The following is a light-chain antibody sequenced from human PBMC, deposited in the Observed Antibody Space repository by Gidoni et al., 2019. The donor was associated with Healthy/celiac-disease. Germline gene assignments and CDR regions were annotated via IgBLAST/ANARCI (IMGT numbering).Light chain of an antibody. CDR2: DAS. V-gene: IGKV3-11*01. CDR1: PGVSSY. Sequence: EIMLTQSPATLSLSPGERATLSCRASPGVSSYLAWYQQKPGQAPRLLIYDASNRATGIPARFSGSGSGTDFTLTISSLEPEDFAVYYCQQRSNWPLFGQGTRLEIK. CDR3: QQRSNWPL. J-gene: IGKJ5*01.